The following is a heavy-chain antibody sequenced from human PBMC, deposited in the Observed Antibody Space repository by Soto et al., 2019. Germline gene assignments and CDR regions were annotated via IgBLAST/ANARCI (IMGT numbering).Heavy chain of an antibody. CDR3: ARDRHSNSYYFDY. D-gene: IGHD4-4*01. J-gene: IGHJ4*02. V-gene: IGHV1-46*03. CDR2: INPSGGST. Sequence: ASLKVSCTTPGYTFTSYHMHWVRQAPGQGLEWMGIINPSGGSTSYAQKFQGRVTMTRDTSTSTVYMELSSLRSEDTAVYYCARDRHSNSYYFDYWGQGTLVTVSS. CDR1: GYTFTSYH.